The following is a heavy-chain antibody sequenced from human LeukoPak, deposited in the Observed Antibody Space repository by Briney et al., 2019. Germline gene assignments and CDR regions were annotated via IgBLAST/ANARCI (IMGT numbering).Heavy chain of an antibody. CDR1: GFTFTNYG. D-gene: IGHD3-10*01. CDR2: VWFDGTNK. J-gene: IGHJ4*02. CDR3: ARDHVIKQAPPGY. Sequence: GGSLRLSCAASGFTFTNYGMHWVRQAPGKGLEWVAVVWFDGTNKYYADSVKGRFTISRDNSKNTVYLQMNSLRAEDTAVYYCARDHVIKQAPPGYWRQGTLVTLSS. V-gene: IGHV3-33*01.